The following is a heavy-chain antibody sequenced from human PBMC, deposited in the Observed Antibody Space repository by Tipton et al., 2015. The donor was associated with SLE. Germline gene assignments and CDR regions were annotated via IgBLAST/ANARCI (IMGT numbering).Heavy chain of an antibody. Sequence: TLSLTCTVSSGSISSTSFSWGWFRQPPGKGLEWIGTIYYTGSTYYNPSLKSRVTISLDTSKNQFSLKLSAVTAADTAVFYCARHRYSTSMQVDYWGQGTLVTVSS. V-gene: IGHV4-39*07. CDR1: SGSISSTSFS. J-gene: IGHJ4*02. CDR2: IYYTGST. CDR3: ARHRYSTSMQVDY. D-gene: IGHD2/OR15-2a*01.